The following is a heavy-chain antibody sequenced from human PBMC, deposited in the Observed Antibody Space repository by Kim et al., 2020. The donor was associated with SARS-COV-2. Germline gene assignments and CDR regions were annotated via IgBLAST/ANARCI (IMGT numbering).Heavy chain of an antibody. CDR2: ISYNGEDK. Sequence: GGSLRLSCAASGFTFSNHAIHWVRQAPGEGLEWVALISYNGEDKDYADSVKGRFTVSRDNSKNTLSLQMDSLRVEDTAVYYCARDLYRVNSNSCDYWGQGALVTVSS. D-gene: IGHD1-26*01. CDR1: GFTFSNHA. J-gene: IGHJ4*02. V-gene: IGHV3-30*04. CDR3: ARDLYRVNSNSCDY.